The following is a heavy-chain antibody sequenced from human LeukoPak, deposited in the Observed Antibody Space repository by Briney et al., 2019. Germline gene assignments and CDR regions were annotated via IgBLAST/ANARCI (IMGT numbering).Heavy chain of an antibody. CDR2: IKLDGSEK. Sequence: PGGSLRLSCAASGFTVSDNNMIWVRQAPGKGLEWVANIKLDGSEKNYVDSVKGRFTISRDNTKNSLYLQMNSLRAEDTAVFYCARDQYDTWSRRGNFDSWGQGTLVIVSS. V-gene: IGHV3-7*03. CDR1: GFTVSDNN. D-gene: IGHD3-3*01. J-gene: IGHJ4*02. CDR3: ARDQYDTWSRRGNFDS.